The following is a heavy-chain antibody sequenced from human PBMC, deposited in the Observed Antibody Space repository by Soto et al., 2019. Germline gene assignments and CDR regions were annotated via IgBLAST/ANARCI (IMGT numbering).Heavy chain of an antibody. Sequence: GGSLRLSCAASGFTFSNYGMHWVRQAPGKGLEWVAVISYDGNNKYYADSVAGRFIISRDNSKNTLYLQMNSLRAEDTAVYYCAGHLAWLSYDYWGQGTLVTVSS. CDR1: GFTFSNYG. CDR2: ISYDGNNK. J-gene: IGHJ4*02. CDR3: AGHLAWLSYDY. D-gene: IGHD3-3*01. V-gene: IGHV3-30*03.